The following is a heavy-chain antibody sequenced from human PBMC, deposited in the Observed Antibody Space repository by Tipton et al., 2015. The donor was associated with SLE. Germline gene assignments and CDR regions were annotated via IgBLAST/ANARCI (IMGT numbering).Heavy chain of an antibody. V-gene: IGHV4-31*03. Sequence: LRLSCTVSGGSVSSVGYYWSWIRLQPGKGLEWIGYIYYIGSGSTSYDPSLKSRLTISVDTSKNQFSLKLSSVTAADTAVYYCARDRSRGYGSFDDWGQGTLVTVSS. CDR2: IYYIGSGST. CDR1: GGSVSSVGYY. J-gene: IGHJ4*02. D-gene: IGHD5-12*01. CDR3: ARDRSRGYGSFDD.